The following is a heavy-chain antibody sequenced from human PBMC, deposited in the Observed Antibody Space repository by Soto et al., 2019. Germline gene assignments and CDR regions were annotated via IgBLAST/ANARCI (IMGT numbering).Heavy chain of an antibody. CDR3: AKDVVVVPAAIHWFDP. D-gene: IGHD2-2*02. CDR2: ISGSGGST. Sequence: GSLILSCAASGFTFSSYAMSLVRQAPGKGLEWVSAISGSGGSTYYADSVKGRFTISRDNSKNTLYLQMNSLRAEDTAVYYCAKDVVVVPAAIHWFDPWGQGTLVTVSS. CDR1: GFTFSSYA. V-gene: IGHV3-23*01. J-gene: IGHJ5*02.